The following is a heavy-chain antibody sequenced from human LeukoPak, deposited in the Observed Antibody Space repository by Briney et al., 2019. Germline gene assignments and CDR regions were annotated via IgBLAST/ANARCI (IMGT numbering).Heavy chain of an antibody. CDR1: GYTFATYG. J-gene: IGHJ4*02. V-gene: IGHV1-18*01. D-gene: IGHD2-8*01. CDR3: AKVAGDRMVY. CDR2: ISANTGKT. Sequence: ASVKVPCKASGYTFATYGFCWVRQAPGHGLEWMGWISANTGKTDYAQKFQGRVTMTTDTSTSTAYMELRSLRPDDTAVYYCAKVAGDRMVYWGQASLLTVSS.